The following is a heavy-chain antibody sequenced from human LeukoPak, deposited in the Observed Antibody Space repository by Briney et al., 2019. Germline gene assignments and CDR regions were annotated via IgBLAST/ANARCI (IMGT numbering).Heavy chain of an antibody. Sequence: GGSLRLSCAASGFTFSNYDMHWVRQAPGQGLEWVSSISSNNNYRYYADSVKGRFTISRDNAKNSLYLQMNSLRAEDMAVYYCVRISPTYFFDLGGQGTAVTVSS. CDR1: GFTFSNYD. CDR3: VRISPTYFFDL. D-gene: IGHD2/OR15-2a*01. J-gene: IGHJ5*02. V-gene: IGHV3-21*01. CDR2: ISSNNNYR.